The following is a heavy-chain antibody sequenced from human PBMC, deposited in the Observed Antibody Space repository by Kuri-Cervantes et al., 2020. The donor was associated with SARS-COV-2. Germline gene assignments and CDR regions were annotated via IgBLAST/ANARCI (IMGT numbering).Heavy chain of an antibody. CDR3: ARDIAVASGYYFDF. V-gene: IGHV4-34*01. J-gene: IGHJ4*02. D-gene: IGHD6-19*01. CDR1: GGSFSGYY. CDR2: INHSGST. Sequence: ESLKISCAVYGGSFSGYYWSWIRQPPGKGLEWIGEINHSGSTNYNPSLKSRVTISVDTSKNQFSLKLSSVTAADTAVYYCARDIAVASGYYFDFWGQGTLVTVSS.